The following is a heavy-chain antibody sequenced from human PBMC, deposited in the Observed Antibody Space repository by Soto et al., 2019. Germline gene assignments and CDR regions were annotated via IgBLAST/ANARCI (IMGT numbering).Heavy chain of an antibody. Sequence: QVQLVQSGAEVKKPGSSVKVSCKASGGTFSSYTISWVRQAPGQGHEWMGRIIPLLGIANYAQKFQGRVTITADKSTSTAYMELSSLSAENTAVYYFAGDAGDYEADDWGQGTLVTVSS. CDR1: GGTFSSYT. J-gene: IGHJ4*02. V-gene: IGHV1-69*08. CDR2: IIPLLGIA. CDR3: AGDAGDYEADD. D-gene: IGHD4-17*01.